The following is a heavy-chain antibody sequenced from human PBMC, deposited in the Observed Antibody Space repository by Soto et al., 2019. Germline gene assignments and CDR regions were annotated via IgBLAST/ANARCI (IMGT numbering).Heavy chain of an antibody. CDR1: GGTFSSYA. J-gene: IGHJ6*02. Sequence: ASVKVSCKASGGTFSSYAISWVRQAPGQGLEWMGGIIPIFGTANYAQKFQGRVTITADESTSTAYMELSSLRSEDTAVYYCANIAVAHLGEDVWGQGTTVTVSS. V-gene: IGHV1-69*13. CDR3: ANIAVAHLGEDV. D-gene: IGHD6-19*01. CDR2: IIPIFGTA.